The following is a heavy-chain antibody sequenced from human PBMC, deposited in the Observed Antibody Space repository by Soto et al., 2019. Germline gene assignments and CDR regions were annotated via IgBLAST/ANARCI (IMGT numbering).Heavy chain of an antibody. Sequence: SVKVSCKASGGTFSSYAISWVRQAPGQGLEWMGGIIPIFGTANYAQKFQGRVTITADESTSTAYMELSSLRSEDTAVYYCARRGSCSSTSCYWNYYYGMDVWGQGTRVTVSS. CDR1: GGTFSSYA. CDR2: IIPIFGTA. J-gene: IGHJ6*02. V-gene: IGHV1-69*13. CDR3: ARRGSCSSTSCYWNYYYGMDV. D-gene: IGHD2-2*01.